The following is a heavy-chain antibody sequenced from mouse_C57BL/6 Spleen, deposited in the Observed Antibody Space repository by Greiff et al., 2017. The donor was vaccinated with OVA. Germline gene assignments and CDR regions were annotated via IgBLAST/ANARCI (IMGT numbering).Heavy chain of an antibody. V-gene: IGHV1-69*01. CDR2: IDPSDSYT. Sequence: QVHVKQPGAELVMPGASVKLSCKASGYTFTSYWMHWVKQRPGQGLEWIGEIDPSDSYTNYNQKFKGKSTLTVDKSSSTAYMQLSSLTSEDSAVYYCARWGPSSPEYWGQGTTLTVSS. CDR1: GYTFTSYW. J-gene: IGHJ2*01. CDR3: ARWGPSSPEY.